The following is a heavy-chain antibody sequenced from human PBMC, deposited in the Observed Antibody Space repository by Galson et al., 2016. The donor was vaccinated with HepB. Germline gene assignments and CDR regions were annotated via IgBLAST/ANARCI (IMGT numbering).Heavy chain of an antibody. D-gene: IGHD1-14*01. CDR1: GFTFRSSK. V-gene: IGHV3-48*02. J-gene: IGHJ2*01. CDR2: IDDGSSTI. Sequence: SLRLSCAASGFTFRSSKIDWVRQAPGKGLEWVSYIDDGSSTIYYADSVKGRFTISRDNAKNSVYLQMNSLSDEDTAVYYCARHATAITGAKSNRVWYFDLWGRGTLVTVSS. CDR3: ARHATAITGAKSNRVWYFDL.